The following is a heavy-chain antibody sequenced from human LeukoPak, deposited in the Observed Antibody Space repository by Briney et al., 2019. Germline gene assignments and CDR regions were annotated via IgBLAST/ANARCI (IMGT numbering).Heavy chain of an antibody. Sequence: SETLSLTCTVSGGSISSSSYYWRWIRQPPGKGLDWIGEINHSGSTNYNPSLKSRVTISVDTSKTQFSLKLSSVTAADTAVYYCARPQREVRGVILSPPEYYFDYWGQGTLVTVAS. D-gene: IGHD3-10*01. CDR3: ARPQREVRGVILSPPEYYFDY. V-gene: IGHV4-39*07. CDR2: INHSGST. J-gene: IGHJ4*02. CDR1: GGSISSSSYY.